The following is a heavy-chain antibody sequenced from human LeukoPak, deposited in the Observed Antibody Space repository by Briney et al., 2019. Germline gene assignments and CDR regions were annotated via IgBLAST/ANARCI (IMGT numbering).Heavy chain of an antibody. CDR1: GFTFSSYA. D-gene: IGHD3-22*01. Sequence: PGGSLRLSCAASGFTFSSYAMSWVRQAPGKGLEWVSAISGSGGSTYYADSVKGRFTISRDNSKNTLYLQMNSLRAEDTAVYYCAKDGSYDSYYYYYYMDVWGKGTTVTVSS. CDR3: AKDGSYDSYYYYYYMDV. V-gene: IGHV3-23*01. CDR2: ISGSGGST. J-gene: IGHJ6*03.